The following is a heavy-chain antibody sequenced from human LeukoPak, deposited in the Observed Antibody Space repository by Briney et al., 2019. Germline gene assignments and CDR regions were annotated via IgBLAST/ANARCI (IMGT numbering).Heavy chain of an antibody. V-gene: IGHV3-66*01. CDR1: GFTVSSNY. Sequence: GGSLRLSCAASGFTVSSNYMSWVRQAPEKGLEWVSVIYSGGSTYYADSVKGRFTISRDNSKNTLYLQMNSLRAEDTAVYYCAARGISSSWYDFDYWGQGTLVTVSS. J-gene: IGHJ4*02. CDR3: AARGISSSWYDFDY. D-gene: IGHD6-13*01. CDR2: IYSGGST.